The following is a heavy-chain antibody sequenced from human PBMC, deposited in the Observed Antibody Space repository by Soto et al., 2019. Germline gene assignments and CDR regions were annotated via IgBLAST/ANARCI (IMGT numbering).Heavy chain of an antibody. J-gene: IGHJ4*02. CDR2: INAGNGNT. CDR3: AREHDFWSNYCFDY. CDR1: GYTFTSYS. Sequence: QVQLVQSGAEVKKPGASVKVSCEASGYTFTSYSIHWVRQAPGQRLEWMEWINAGNGNTKYSQKFQGRVTITRDTSATTAYMELSSLRSEDTAVYYCAREHDFWSNYCFDYWGQGTLVIVSS. D-gene: IGHD3-3*01. V-gene: IGHV1-3*01.